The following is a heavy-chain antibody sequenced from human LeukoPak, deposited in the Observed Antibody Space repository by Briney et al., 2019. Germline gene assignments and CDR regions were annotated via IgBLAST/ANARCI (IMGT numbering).Heavy chain of an antibody. V-gene: IGHV4-34*01. Sequence: SETLSLTCAVYGGSFSGYYWSWIRQPPGKGLEWIGEINHSGSTNYNPSLKSRVTISVDTSKNQFSLKLSSVTAADTAVYYCAGRGGVLRYFDWSSHFDYWGQGTLVTVSS. CDR3: AGRGGVLRYFDWSSHFDY. D-gene: IGHD3-9*01. CDR2: INHSGST. J-gene: IGHJ4*02. CDR1: GGSFSGYY.